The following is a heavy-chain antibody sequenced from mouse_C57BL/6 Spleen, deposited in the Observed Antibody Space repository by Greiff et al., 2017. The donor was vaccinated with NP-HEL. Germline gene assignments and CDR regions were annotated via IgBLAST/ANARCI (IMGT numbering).Heavy chain of an antibody. J-gene: IGHJ3*01. CDR2: ISAGGSYT. CDR1: GFTFSSYA. CDR3: ARDDGAY. Sequence: EVQLVESGGGLVKPGGSLKLSCAASGFTFSSYAMSWVRQTPEKRLEWVATISAGGSYTYYPDNVKGRFTIYRDNAKNNLYLQMSHLKSEDTAMYYCARDDGAYWGQGTLLTVSA. V-gene: IGHV5-4*01. D-gene: IGHD2-3*01.